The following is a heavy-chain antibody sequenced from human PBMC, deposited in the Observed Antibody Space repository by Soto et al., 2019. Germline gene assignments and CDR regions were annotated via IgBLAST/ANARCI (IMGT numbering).Heavy chain of an antibody. D-gene: IGHD4-17*01. CDR1: GGTFSSYT. J-gene: IGHJ6*02. Sequence: QVQLVQSGAEVKKPGSSVKVSCKASGGTFSSYTISWVRQAPGQGLEWMGRIIPILGIANYAQKFQGRVTITADKSTSKAHMELSSLRSEDTAVYYCAREAYGGNSALGYYYYYGMDVWGQGTTVTVSS. CDR2: IIPILGIA. V-gene: IGHV1-69*08. CDR3: AREAYGGNSALGYYYYYGMDV.